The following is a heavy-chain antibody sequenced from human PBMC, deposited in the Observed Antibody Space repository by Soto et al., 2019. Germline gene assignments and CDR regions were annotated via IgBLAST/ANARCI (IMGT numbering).Heavy chain of an antibody. CDR2: IYPGDCDT. V-gene: IGHV5-51*01. Sequence: GESLKISCKGSGYSFISYWIAWVRQMPGKGLEWMGVIYPGDCDTRYSPSFQGQVTISAHKSIKIAYLQWSSLKASDTAMYYCARLGQSSSIFYGMDVWGQGTTVTVSS. CDR3: ARLGQSSSIFYGMDV. D-gene: IGHD2-2*01. CDR1: GYSFISYW. J-gene: IGHJ6*02.